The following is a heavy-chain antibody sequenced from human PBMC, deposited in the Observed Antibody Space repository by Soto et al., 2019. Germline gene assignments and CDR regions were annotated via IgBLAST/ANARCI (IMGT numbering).Heavy chain of an antibody. Sequence: SVKVSCKASGGTFSSYAISWVRQAPGQGLEWMGGIIPIFGTANYAQKFQGRGTITADESTSTAYMELSSLRSEDTAVYYCARRLVAAKDSYGMDVWGKGTTVTVSS. J-gene: IGHJ6*04. CDR1: GGTFSSYA. CDR3: ARRLVAAKDSYGMDV. CDR2: IIPIFGTA. D-gene: IGHD2-15*01. V-gene: IGHV1-69*13.